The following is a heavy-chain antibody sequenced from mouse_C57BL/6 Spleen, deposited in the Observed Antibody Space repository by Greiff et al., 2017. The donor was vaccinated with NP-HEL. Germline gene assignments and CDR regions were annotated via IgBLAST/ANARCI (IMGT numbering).Heavy chain of an antibody. D-gene: IGHD1-1*01. CDR2: ISSGSSTI. Sequence: EVQLVESGGGLVKPGGSLKLSCAASGFTFSDYGMHWVRQAPEKGLEWVAYISSGSSTIYYADTVKGRFTISRDNAKNTLFLQMTSLRSEDTAMYYCARSPYYYGSSYNWYFDVWGTGTTVTVSS. CDR1: GFTFSDYG. V-gene: IGHV5-17*01. CDR3: ARSPYYYGSSYNWYFDV. J-gene: IGHJ1*03.